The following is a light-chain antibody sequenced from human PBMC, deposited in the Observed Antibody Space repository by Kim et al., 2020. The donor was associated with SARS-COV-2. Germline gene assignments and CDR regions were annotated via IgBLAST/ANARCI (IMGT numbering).Light chain of an antibody. CDR3: SSYTTSSTLI. Sequence: GQSITISCTGTNSDVGTYNYVAWYQQRPDNAPKLIIYDVSFRPSGVSNRFSGSKSGNTASLTISGLQTEDEADYYCSSYTTSSTLIFGGGTRLTVL. V-gene: IGLV2-14*03. J-gene: IGLJ2*01. CDR1: NSDVGTYNY. CDR2: DVS.